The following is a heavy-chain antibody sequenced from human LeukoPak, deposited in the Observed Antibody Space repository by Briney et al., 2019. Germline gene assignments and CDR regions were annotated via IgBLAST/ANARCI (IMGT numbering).Heavy chain of an antibody. V-gene: IGHV3-74*01. CDR2: INSDGSST. CDR3: ARGYCSSTSCYASFDY. CDR1: GFTFSSYW. Sequence: GGSLGLSCAASGFTFSSYWMHWVRQAPGKGLVWVSRINSDGSSTSYADSVKGRFTISRDNAKNTLYLQMNSLRAEDTAVYYCARGYCSSTSCYASFDYWGQGTLVTVSS. J-gene: IGHJ4*02. D-gene: IGHD2-2*01.